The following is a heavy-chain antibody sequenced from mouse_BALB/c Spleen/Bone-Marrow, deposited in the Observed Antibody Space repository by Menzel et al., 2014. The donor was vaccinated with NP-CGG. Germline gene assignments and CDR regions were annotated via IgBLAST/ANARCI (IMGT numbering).Heavy chain of an antibody. D-gene: IGHD1-1*01. CDR2: IDPSDSET. CDR1: GYTFTNYW. V-gene: IGHV1-69*02. CDR3: ARGYYGRTYGWYFDV. Sequence: VQLQQSGAEFVKPGAPVKLSCKASGYTFTNYWMNWVKQKPGRGLEWIGRIDPSDSETHYNQKFKDKATPTVDKSSSTAYIQLSSLTSEDSAVYYCARGYYGRTYGWYFDVWGAGTTVTVPS. J-gene: IGHJ1*01.